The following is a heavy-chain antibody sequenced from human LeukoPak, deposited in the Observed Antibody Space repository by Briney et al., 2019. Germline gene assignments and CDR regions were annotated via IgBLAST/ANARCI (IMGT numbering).Heavy chain of an antibody. J-gene: IGHJ4*02. D-gene: IGHD6-19*01. CDR3: ARLRVAVIDY. Sequence: PSETLSLTCTVSGGSISSSSYYWGWIRQPPGKGLEWIGSIYYSGSTYYNPSPKSRVTISVDTSKNQFSLKLSSVTAADTAVYYCARLRVAVIDYWGQGTLVTVSS. CDR1: GGSISSSSYY. V-gene: IGHV4-39*01. CDR2: IYYSGST.